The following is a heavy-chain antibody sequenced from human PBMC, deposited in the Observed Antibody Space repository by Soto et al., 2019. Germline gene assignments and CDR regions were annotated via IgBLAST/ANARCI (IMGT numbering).Heavy chain of an antibody. CDR1: GFTFDDYA. J-gene: IGHJ6*02. V-gene: IGHV3-9*01. Sequence: PGGSLRLSCAASGFTFDDYAMHWVRQAPGKGLEWVSGISWNSGSIGYADSVKGRFTISRDNAKNSLYLQMNGLRAEDTALYYCAKDMSVGYYYYGMDVWGQGTTVTVSS. CDR2: ISWNSGSI. CDR3: AKDMSVGYYYYGMDV. D-gene: IGHD2-15*01.